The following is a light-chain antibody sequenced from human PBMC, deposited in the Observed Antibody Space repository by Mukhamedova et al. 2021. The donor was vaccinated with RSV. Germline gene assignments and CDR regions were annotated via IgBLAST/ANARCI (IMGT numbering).Light chain of an antibody. Sequence: AWYQQKPGQAPRLLIYGASTRATGIPARFSGSGSGTEFTLTISSLQSEDFEVYYCQQYKNWPPFTFGPGTKVEI. CDR2: GAS. CDR3: QQYKNWPPFT. J-gene: IGKJ3*01. V-gene: IGKV3-15*01.